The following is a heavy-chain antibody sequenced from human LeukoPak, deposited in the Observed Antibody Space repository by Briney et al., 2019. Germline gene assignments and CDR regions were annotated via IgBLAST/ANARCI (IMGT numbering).Heavy chain of an antibody. Sequence: ASVKVSCKASGYTFTNYDINWVRQATGQGLEWMGWMNPNSGNTAYAQKFQGRVTMTRDTSINTAYMGLSSLRSEDTAVYYCARSLRGWYKDYWGQGTLVTVSS. CDR1: GYTFTNYD. D-gene: IGHD6-19*01. CDR2: MNPNSGNT. CDR3: ARSLRGWYKDY. V-gene: IGHV1-8*01. J-gene: IGHJ4*02.